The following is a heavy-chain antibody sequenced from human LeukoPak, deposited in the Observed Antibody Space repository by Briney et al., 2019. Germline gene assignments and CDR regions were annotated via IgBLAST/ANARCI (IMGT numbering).Heavy chain of an antibody. D-gene: IGHD3-22*01. CDR1: GYTFTSYD. Sequence: GASVKVSCKASGYTFTSYDINWVRQATGQGLEWMGWMNPNSGNTGYAQKFQGRVTMTRNTSISTAYMELSSLRSEDTAVYYCASLYYYDSSGYYNDAFDIWGQGTMVTVSS. V-gene: IGHV1-8*01. CDR2: MNPNSGNT. J-gene: IGHJ3*02. CDR3: ASLYYYDSSGYYNDAFDI.